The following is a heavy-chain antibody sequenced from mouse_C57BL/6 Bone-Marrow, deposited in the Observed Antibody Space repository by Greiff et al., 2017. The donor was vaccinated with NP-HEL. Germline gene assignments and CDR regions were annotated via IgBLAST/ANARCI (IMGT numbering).Heavy chain of an antibody. Sequence: VQRVESGAELVRPGTSVKLSCKASGYTFTSYWMHWVKQRPGQGLEWIGVIDPSDSYTNYNQKFKGKATLTVDTSSSTAYMQLSSLTSEDSAVYYCARENYGSRGFDYWGQGTTLTVSS. D-gene: IGHD1-1*01. CDR2: IDPSDSYT. CDR3: ARENYGSRGFDY. J-gene: IGHJ2*01. V-gene: IGHV1-59*01. CDR1: GYTFTSYW.